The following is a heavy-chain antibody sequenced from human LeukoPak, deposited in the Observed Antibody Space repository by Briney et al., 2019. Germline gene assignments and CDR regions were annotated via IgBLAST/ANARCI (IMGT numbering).Heavy chain of an antibody. J-gene: IGHJ4*02. Sequence: GGSLRLSCAASGFTFNHYSMNWVRQAPGKGLEWVSYISSSSTAIYYADSVKGRFTISRDNAKNSLYLQMNSLRAEDTAVYYCARGSGGDGSGSLWGQGTLVTVSS. CDR2: ISSSSTAI. CDR3: ARGSGGDGSGSL. D-gene: IGHD3-10*01. V-gene: IGHV3-48*04. CDR1: GFTFNHYS.